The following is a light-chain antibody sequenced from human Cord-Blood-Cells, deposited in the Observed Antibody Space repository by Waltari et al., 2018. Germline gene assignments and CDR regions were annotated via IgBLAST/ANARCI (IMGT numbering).Light chain of an antibody. CDR1: ESVLYSSNNKNY. V-gene: IGKV4-1*01. CDR3: QQYYSTPLT. CDR2: WAS. J-gene: IGKJ4*01. Sequence: DIVMTQSPDSLAVSLGDRATINCKARESVLYSSNNKNYVAWYQQKPGQPPKLLIYWASTRESGVPDRFSGSGSGTDFTLTISSLQAEDVAVYYCQQYYSTPLTFGGGTKVEIK.